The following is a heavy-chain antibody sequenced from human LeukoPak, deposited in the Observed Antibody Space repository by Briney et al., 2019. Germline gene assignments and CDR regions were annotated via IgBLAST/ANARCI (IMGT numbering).Heavy chain of an antibody. CDR2: INHSGST. J-gene: IGHJ5*02. D-gene: IGHD3-22*01. CDR1: GGSFSGYY. Sequence: PSGTLSLTCAVYGGSFSGYYWSWIRQPPGKGLEWIGEINHSGSTNYNPSLKSRVTISVDTSKNQFSLKLSSVTAADTAVYYCARRRNYYDSMSRPYNWFDPWGQGTLVTVSS. CDR3: ARRRNYYDSMSRPYNWFDP. V-gene: IGHV4-34*01.